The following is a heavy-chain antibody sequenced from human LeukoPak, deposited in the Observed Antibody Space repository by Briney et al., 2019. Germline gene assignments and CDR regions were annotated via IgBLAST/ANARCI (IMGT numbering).Heavy chain of an antibody. Sequence: GRSLRLTCAASGFHFSTYGMHWVRQAPGKGLEWVGVIWYDGSNKIYAESVKGRFTISRDNPKNTLYLQMNSLRAEDTAVYYCARDRSWGSQCYFDHWGQGTLVTVSS. CDR1: GFHFSTYG. CDR2: IWYDGSNK. D-gene: IGHD7-27*01. J-gene: IGHJ4*02. CDR3: ARDRSWGSQCYFDH. V-gene: IGHV3-33*01.